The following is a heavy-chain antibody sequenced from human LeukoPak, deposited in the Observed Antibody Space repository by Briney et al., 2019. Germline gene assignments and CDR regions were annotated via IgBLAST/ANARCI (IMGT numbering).Heavy chain of an antibody. V-gene: IGHV3-23*01. Sequence: GGSLRLSCIASGFTFSTYTMSWVRQAPGEGLKWVSGILVNGGTYYADSVKGRFTISSDNSKNTLYLQMNSLRADDTAVYYCAKDRIYADGLWDFDYWGQGTLVTVSS. CDR2: ILVNGGT. CDR3: AKDRIYADGLWDFDY. CDR1: GFTFSTYT. J-gene: IGHJ4*02. D-gene: IGHD3-10*01.